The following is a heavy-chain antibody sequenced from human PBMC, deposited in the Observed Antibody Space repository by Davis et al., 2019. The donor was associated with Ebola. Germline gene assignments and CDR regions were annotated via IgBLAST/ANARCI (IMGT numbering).Heavy chain of an antibody. CDR2: IYSGGST. CDR3: ARDRGSSSPTFDY. CDR1: GFTVSSNY. Sequence: GESLKISCAASGFTVSSNYMSWVRQAPGKGLEWVSVIYSGGSTYYADSVKGRFTISRHNSKNTLYLQMNSLRAEDTAAYYCARDRGSSSPTFDYWGQGTLVTVSS. V-gene: IGHV3-53*04. J-gene: IGHJ4*02. D-gene: IGHD6-6*01.